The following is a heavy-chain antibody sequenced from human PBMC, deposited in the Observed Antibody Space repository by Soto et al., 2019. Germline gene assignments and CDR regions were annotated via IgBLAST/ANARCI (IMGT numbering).Heavy chain of an antibody. V-gene: IGHV2-5*02. J-gene: IGHJ6*02. CDR3: VRNWRYYGGYSYYGMDA. D-gene: IGHD3-10*01. Sequence: ITLKESGPTLVKPTQTLTLTCTFSGFSLNTGGVGVGWVRQPRGKAMEWLALIYWDDDERYRPSLRSRLNITKDTINNQVVLTMTNMDPEDTATYYCVRNWRYYGGYSYYGMDAWGQGTTVTVSS. CDR1: GFSLNTGGVG. CDR2: IYWDDDE.